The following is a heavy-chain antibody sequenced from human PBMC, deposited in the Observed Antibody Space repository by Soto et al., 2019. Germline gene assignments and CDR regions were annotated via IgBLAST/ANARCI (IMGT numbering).Heavy chain of an antibody. Sequence: QVHLVQSGDEVKKAGASVKVSCKASGYTFSSYGISWVRQAPGQGLEWMGWISAYSGDTTHEQNFQGRITMTTHTFNSTGYLELRRLRFYGTAVYYCAGDRESVVVVADRSKNNYGVDGWGQGATVTVSS. V-gene: IGHV1-18*04. CDR2: ISAYSGDT. J-gene: IGHJ6*02. CDR3: AGDRESVVVVADRSKNNYGVDG. D-gene: IGHD2-2*01. CDR1: GYTFSSYG.